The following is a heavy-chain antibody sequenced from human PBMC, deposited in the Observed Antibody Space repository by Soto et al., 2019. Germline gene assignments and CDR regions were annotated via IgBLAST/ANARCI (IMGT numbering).Heavy chain of an antibody. CDR1: GFTFSSYW. V-gene: IGHV3-74*01. CDR3: AKDVTAAGTHYFDY. J-gene: IGHJ4*02. CDR2: INSDGSST. Sequence: GGSLRLSCASSGFTFSSYWMHWVRQAPGKGLVWVSRINSDGSSTSYADSVKGRFTISRDNSKNTLYLQMNSLRAEDTAVYYCAKDVTAAGTHYFDYWGQGTLVTVSS. D-gene: IGHD6-13*01.